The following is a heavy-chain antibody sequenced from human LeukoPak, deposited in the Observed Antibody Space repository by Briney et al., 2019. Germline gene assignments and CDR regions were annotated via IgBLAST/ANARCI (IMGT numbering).Heavy chain of an antibody. Sequence: SETLSLTCAVYGGSFSGYYWSWIRQPPGKGLEWIGETNHSGSTNYNPSLKSRVTISVDTSKNQFSLKLSSVTAADTAVYYCARRGDDSSGYYGRYFDYWGQGTLVTVSS. CDR2: TNHSGST. CDR1: GGSFSGYY. J-gene: IGHJ4*02. V-gene: IGHV4-34*01. CDR3: ARRGDDSSGYYGRYFDY. D-gene: IGHD3-22*01.